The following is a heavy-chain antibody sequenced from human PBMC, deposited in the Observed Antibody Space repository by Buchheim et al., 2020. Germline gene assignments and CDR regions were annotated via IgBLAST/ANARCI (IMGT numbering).Heavy chain of an antibody. CDR3: AKRPGRKDYFDY. CDR2: ISSGADRT. D-gene: IGHD1-26*01. CDR1: GFSFSNTF. Sequence: EVQLLESGGDLIQPGGSLRLSCAASGFSFSNTFMSWVRQAPGKGPEWVSGISSGADRTYYADSVKGRFTISRDNSKNTLYLQMNSLRAEDTAVYYCAKRPGRKDYFDYWGQGTL. V-gene: IGHV3-23*01. J-gene: IGHJ4*02.